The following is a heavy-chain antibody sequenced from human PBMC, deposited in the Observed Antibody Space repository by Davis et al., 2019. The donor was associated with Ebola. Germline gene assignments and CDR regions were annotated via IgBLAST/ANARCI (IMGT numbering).Heavy chain of an antibody. V-gene: IGHV4-34*01. CDR1: GGSFSGYY. CDR3: ARAGRSSWYFDY. CDR2: INHSGNT. D-gene: IGHD6-13*01. J-gene: IGHJ4*02. Sequence: SETLSLTCAVYGGSFSGYYWSWIRQPPGKGLEWIGEINHSGNTYYNPSLKSRVTISVDASRSQFSLNLSSVTAADTAVYYCARAGRSSWYFDYWGQGTLVTVSS.